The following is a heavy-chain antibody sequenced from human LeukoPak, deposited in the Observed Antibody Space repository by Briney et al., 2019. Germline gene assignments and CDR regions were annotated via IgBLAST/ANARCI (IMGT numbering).Heavy chain of an antibody. J-gene: IGHJ6*02. V-gene: IGHV3-30*18. CDR1: GFTFSSYG. Sequence: GGSLRLSCAASGFTFSSYGMHWVRQAPGKGLEWVAVISYDGSNKYYADSVKGRFTISRDNSKNTLYLQMNSLRAEDTAVYYCAKTNSPYGRNYGMDVWGQGTTVTVSS. CDR3: AKTNSPYGRNYGMDV. D-gene: IGHD3-10*01. CDR2: ISYDGSNK.